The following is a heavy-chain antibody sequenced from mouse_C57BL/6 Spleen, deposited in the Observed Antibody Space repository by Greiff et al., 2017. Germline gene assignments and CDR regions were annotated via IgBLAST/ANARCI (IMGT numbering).Heavy chain of an antibody. CDR2: INPNSGST. Sequence: QVQLQQPGAELVKPGASVKLSCKASGYTFTSYWMHWVKQRPGQGLEWIGMINPNSGSTKYNEKFKGKATLTVDKSSSTAYMQLSSLTSEDSAVYYGAREREYDPFGDWGKGTTLT. J-gene: IGHJ2*01. CDR1: GYTFTSYW. V-gene: IGHV1-64*01. D-gene: IGHD2-14*01. CDR3: AREREYDPFGD.